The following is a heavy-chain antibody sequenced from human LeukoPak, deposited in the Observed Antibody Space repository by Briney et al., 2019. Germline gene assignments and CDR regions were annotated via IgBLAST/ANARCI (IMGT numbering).Heavy chain of an antibody. Sequence: ASVKVSCKASGYTFTGYYIHWMRQAPGQGLEWMGWINPNSGGTNYAQKFQGRVTMTRDTTISTAHMELSRLTSDDTAVYYCARDRGGYTKNAFDIWGQGTMVTVSS. D-gene: IGHD5-24*01. CDR1: GYTFTGYY. V-gene: IGHV1-2*02. CDR2: INPNSGGT. CDR3: ARDRGGYTKNAFDI. J-gene: IGHJ3*02.